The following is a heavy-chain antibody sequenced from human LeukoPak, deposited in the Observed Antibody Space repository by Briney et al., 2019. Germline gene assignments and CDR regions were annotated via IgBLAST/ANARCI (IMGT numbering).Heavy chain of an antibody. Sequence: PGGSLRLSCAASGFTFSSYSMNWVRQAPGKGLEWVSSISSSDTYIYHADSVKGRFTISRDNAKNSLYLQMNSLRAEDTAVYYCARDTWGYYYDSRPGDYWGQGTLVTVSS. CDR2: ISSSDTYI. CDR3: ARDTWGYYYDSRPGDY. CDR1: GFTFSSYS. D-gene: IGHD3-22*01. V-gene: IGHV3-21*01. J-gene: IGHJ4*02.